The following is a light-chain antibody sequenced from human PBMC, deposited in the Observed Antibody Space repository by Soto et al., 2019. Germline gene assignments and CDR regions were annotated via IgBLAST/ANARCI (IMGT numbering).Light chain of an antibody. CDR3: SSYTSSSTVV. CDR1: SSDVGGYNY. CDR2: DVS. V-gene: IGLV2-14*01. Sequence: QSALTQPASVSGSPGQSITISCTGTSSDVGGYNYVSWYQQHPGKAPKLMIYDVSNRPSGVSNRFSGSKSGNTASLTISGLQADHEADYYCSSYTSSSTVVFGGGTKLTVL. J-gene: IGLJ2*01.